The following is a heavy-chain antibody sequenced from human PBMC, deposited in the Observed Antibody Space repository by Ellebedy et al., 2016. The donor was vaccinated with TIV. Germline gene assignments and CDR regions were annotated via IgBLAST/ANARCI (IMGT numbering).Heavy chain of an antibody. D-gene: IGHD1-26*01. CDR3: ARLPKSRVGVTGHFDY. Sequence: MPSETLSLTCTVSGGSISNYYWGWIRQPPGKGLEWIGYLYSSGSTKYNPSLKSRVTISVDTSKNQFSLKLSSVTAADTAVYYCARLPKSRVGVTGHFDYWGQGTLVTVSS. V-gene: IGHV4-59*01. J-gene: IGHJ4*02. CDR1: GGSISNYY. CDR2: LYSSGST.